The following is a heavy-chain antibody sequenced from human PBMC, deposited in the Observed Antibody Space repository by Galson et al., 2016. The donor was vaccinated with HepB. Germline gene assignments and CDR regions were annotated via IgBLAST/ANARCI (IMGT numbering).Heavy chain of an antibody. J-gene: IGHJ4*02. CDR2: IRYDGRNK. CDR3: ARGLYYGSGHIFWF. Sequence: SLRLSCAASGFTFSDFGFHWVRQAPGKVLQWVAGIRYDGRNKYYADSVKGRFTISRDNSKNTVYLHMNSLRAEDTALYYCARGLYYGSGHIFWFWGRGTLVAVSS. V-gene: IGHV3-33*01. D-gene: IGHD3-10*01. CDR1: GFTFSDFG.